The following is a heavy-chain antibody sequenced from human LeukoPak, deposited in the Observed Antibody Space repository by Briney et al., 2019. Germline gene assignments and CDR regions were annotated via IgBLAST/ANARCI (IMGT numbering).Heavy chain of an antibody. CDR2: IYYSGST. D-gene: IGHD3-3*01. CDR3: ARAYYDFWSGYPKFDP. Sequence: SETLSLTCTVSGGSISSGDYYWSWIRQPPGKGLEWIGYIYYSGSTYYNPSLKSRVTISVDTSKNQFFLKLSSVTAADTAVYYCARAYYDFWSGYPKFDPWGQGTLVTVSS. J-gene: IGHJ5*02. CDR1: GGSISSGDYY. V-gene: IGHV4-30-4*02.